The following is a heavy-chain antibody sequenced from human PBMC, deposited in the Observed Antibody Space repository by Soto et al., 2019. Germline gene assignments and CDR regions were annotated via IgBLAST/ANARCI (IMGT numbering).Heavy chain of an antibody. D-gene: IGHD2-15*01. Sequence: GGSLRLSCAASGFTFSSYGMHWVRQAPGKGLEWVAVIWYDGSNKYYADSVKGRFTISRDNSKNTLYLQMNSLRAEDTAVYYCARDKMDCSGGSCNNYYYMDVWGKGTTVTVSS. CDR1: GFTFSSYG. CDR2: IWYDGSNK. V-gene: IGHV3-33*01. J-gene: IGHJ6*03. CDR3: ARDKMDCSGGSCNNYYYMDV.